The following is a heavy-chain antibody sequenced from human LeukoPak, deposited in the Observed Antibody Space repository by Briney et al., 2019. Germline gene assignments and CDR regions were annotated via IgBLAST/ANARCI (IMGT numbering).Heavy chain of an antibody. D-gene: IGHD5-18*01. CDR1: GGSFSGYY. CDR2: INHSGST. CDR3: AREVSNGYEQ. J-gene: IGHJ4*02. V-gene: IGHV4-34*01. Sequence: SETLSLTCAVYGGSFSGYYWSWIRQPPGKGLEWIGEINHSGSTNYNPSLKSRVTISVDTSKNQFSLKLSSVTAADTAVYYCAREVSNGYEQWGKGTLSPSPQ.